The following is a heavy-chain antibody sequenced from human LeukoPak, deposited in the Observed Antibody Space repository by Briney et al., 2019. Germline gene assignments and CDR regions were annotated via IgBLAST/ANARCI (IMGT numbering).Heavy chain of an antibody. CDR2: IRYDGSNK. V-gene: IGHV3-30*02. CDR1: GFTFSTFA. J-gene: IGHJ6*03. D-gene: IGHD3-3*01. CDR3: ARDSYYDFWSGYYTGIAGDYYYYMDV. Sequence: GGSLRLSCAASGFTFSTFAMIWVRQPTGKGLEWAAFIRYDGSNKYYADSVKGRFTISRDNSKNTLYLQMNSLRAEDTAVYYCARDSYYDFWSGYYTGIAGDYYYYMDVWGKGTTVTVSS.